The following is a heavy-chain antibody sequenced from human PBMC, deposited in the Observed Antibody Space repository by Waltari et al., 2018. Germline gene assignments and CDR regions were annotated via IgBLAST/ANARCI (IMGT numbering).Heavy chain of an antibody. D-gene: IGHD7-27*01. CDR1: GFTFRNYC. Sequence: QVQLVESGGGEVQPGMSLRLSCAASGFTFRNYCMHWVRRAPGRGLECVAVRWDGGSDKKNTESVKGRFTISRDNSKNMVYLPINSLRVEDTAVYYCARDRNWGSRWYFDLWGRGTLVTVSS. CDR2: RWDGGSDK. CDR3: ARDRNWGSRWYFDL. V-gene: IGHV3-33*01. J-gene: IGHJ2*01.